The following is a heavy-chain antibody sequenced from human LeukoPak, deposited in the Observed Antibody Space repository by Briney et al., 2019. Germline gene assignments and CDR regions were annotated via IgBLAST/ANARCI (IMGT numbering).Heavy chain of an antibody. V-gene: IGHV1-18*01. CDR3: ARESRYCGGDCYSDY. CDR2: ISAYNGNT. J-gene: IGHJ4*02. CDR1: GYTFTSYG. D-gene: IGHD2-21*01. Sequence: GASVKVSCKASGYTFTSYGISWVRQAPGQGLEWMGWISAYNGNTNYAQKLQGRVTMTTDTSTSTAYMELRSPRSDDTAVYYCARESRYCGGDCYSDYWGQGTLVTVSS.